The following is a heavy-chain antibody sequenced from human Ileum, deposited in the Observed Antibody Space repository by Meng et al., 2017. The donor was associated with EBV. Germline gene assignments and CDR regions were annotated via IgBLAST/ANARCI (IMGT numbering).Heavy chain of an antibody. CDR1: GGSVSISSDY. CDR2: IYYSGTT. J-gene: IGHJ4*02. V-gene: IGHV4-61*01. Sequence: VQLQASGLGLAKPSETLSLTCTVSGGSVSISSDYWSWIRQPPGKGLEWIGYIYYSGTTTYNPSLERRVTISVDTSKNQFSLKLRSVAASDTAVYYCARGWDTAMDSGWGQGTLVTVSS. CDR3: ARGWDTAMDSG. D-gene: IGHD5-18*01.